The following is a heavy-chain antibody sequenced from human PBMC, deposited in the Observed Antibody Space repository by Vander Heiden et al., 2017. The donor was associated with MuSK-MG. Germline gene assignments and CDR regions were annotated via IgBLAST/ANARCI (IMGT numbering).Heavy chain of an antibody. J-gene: IGHJ4*02. CDR3: TRVFTSGWPCDS. V-gene: IGHV3-73*02. D-gene: IGHD6-19*01. CDR1: GFVFSDAA. CDR2: IRNKANSYAT. Sequence: EVQLVESGGRLVQPGGSLTLSCATSGFVFSDAAMHWVRQASGKGLEWLGRIRNKANSYATTYPASMQGGFTISRDDSRATAYLQMHSLKTEDTAIYYCTRVFTSGWPCDSWGQGTLVNVSS.